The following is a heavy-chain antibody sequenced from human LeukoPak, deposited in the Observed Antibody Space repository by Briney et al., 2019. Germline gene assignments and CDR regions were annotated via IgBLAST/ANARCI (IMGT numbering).Heavy chain of an antibody. CDR3: ARDMTPPVRFDF. Sequence: PGGSLRLSCAASGFTVSSNYMSWVRQAPGKGLEWVSIIYSGGNTYYADSVKGRFTISGDNSKNTLYLQMNSLRAEDTAVYYCARDMTPPVRFDFWGQGTLVTVSS. V-gene: IGHV3-53*01. CDR1: GFTVSSNY. D-gene: IGHD3-10*01. CDR2: IYSGGNT. J-gene: IGHJ4*02.